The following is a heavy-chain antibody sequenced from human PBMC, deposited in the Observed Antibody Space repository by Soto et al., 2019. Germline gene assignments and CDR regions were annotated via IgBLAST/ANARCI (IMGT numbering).Heavy chain of an antibody. CDR1: GFTFSSYG. CDR3: ARELSHSSSFDY. V-gene: IGHV3-33*01. CDR2: IWYDGSNK. D-gene: IGHD6-6*01. J-gene: IGHJ4*02. Sequence: GGSLRLSCAASGFTFSSYGMHWVRQAPGKGLEWVAVIWYDGSNKYYADSVKGRFTISRDNSKNTLYLQMNSLRAEDTTVYYCARELSHSSSFDYWGQGTLVTVSS.